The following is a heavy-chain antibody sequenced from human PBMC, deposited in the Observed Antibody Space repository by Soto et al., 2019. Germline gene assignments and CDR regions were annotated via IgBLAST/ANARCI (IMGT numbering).Heavy chain of an antibody. J-gene: IGHJ4*02. CDR3: ARDERLDY. Sequence: QAPGQRLELMVWINPNSSGTNYSQKFHGFVTITRDTSISTAYMELSRLRSDDTAVYYCARDERLDYWGQGTLVTVSS. V-gene: IGHV1-2*04. CDR2: INPNSSGT.